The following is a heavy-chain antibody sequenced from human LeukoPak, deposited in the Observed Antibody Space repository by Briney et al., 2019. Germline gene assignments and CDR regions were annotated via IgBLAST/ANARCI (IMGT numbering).Heavy chain of an antibody. Sequence: SETLSLTCTVSGGSLSSYYWSWIRQPPGKGLEWIGYIYYSGSTNYNPSLKSRVTISVDTSKNQFSLKLSSVTAADTAVYYCARVPTVYYDFWSGYYSRRVYYGMDVWGQGTTVTVSS. CDR3: ARVPTVYYDFWSGYYSRRVYYGMDV. CDR2: IYYSGST. CDR1: GGSLSSYY. D-gene: IGHD3-3*01. V-gene: IGHV4-59*01. J-gene: IGHJ6*02.